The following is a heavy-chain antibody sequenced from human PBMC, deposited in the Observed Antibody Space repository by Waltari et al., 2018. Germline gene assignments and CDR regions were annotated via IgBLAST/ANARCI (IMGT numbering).Heavy chain of an antibody. J-gene: IGHJ6*02. V-gene: IGHV3-23*01. Sequence: VQVLESGGGLVQPGGSLRLTCVGSVFPCTNSPLSWVRHTPEKGLFEVATITGTGGGPPYANSPYYADSVKGRFTISRDNSKDTIYLQMSNLGAEDTAVYYCAKGSGMDVWGQGTTVTVSS. CDR3: AKGSGMDV. CDR1: VFPCTNSP. CDR2: ITGTGGGPPYANSP.